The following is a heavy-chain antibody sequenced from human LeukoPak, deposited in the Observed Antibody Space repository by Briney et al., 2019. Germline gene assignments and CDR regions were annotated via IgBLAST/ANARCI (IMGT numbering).Heavy chain of an antibody. CDR2: IYTSGST. J-gene: IGHJ5*02. Sequence: PSETLSLTCTVSGGSISSYYWSWIRQPAGKGLEWIGRIYTSGSTNYNPSLKSRVTMSVDTSKNQFSLKLSSVTAADTAVYYCARDGFLEWLGPGGWFDPWGQGTLVTVSS. D-gene: IGHD3-3*01. CDR1: GGSISSYY. CDR3: ARDGFLEWLGPGGWFDP. V-gene: IGHV4-4*07.